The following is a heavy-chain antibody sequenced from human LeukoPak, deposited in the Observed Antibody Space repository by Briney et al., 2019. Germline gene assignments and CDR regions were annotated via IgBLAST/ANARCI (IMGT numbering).Heavy chain of an antibody. D-gene: IGHD2-21*01. CDR2: ISYDGSNK. V-gene: IGHV3-30*04. J-gene: IGHJ6*04. CDR1: GFTFSSYA. CDR3: ARAIGEDYYYGMDV. Sequence: GRSLRLSCAASGFTFSSYAMHWVRQAPGKGLEWVAVISYDGSNKYYADSVKGRFTISRDNSKNTLYLQMSSLRAEDTAVYYCARAIGEDYYYGMDVWGKGTTVTVSS.